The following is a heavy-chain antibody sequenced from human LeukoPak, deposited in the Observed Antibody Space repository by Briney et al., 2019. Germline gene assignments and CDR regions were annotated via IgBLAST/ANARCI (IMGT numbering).Heavy chain of an antibody. CDR2: INPNSGGT. Sequence: ASVKVSCKASGYTFTGYYKHWVRQAPGQGLEWMGRINPNSGGTNYAQKFQGRVTMTRDTSISTAYMELSRLRSDDTAVYYCARVRSSGWYEAGLDYWGQGTLVTVSS. CDR3: ARVRSSGWYEAGLDY. J-gene: IGHJ4*02. D-gene: IGHD6-19*01. CDR1: GYTFTGYY. V-gene: IGHV1-2*06.